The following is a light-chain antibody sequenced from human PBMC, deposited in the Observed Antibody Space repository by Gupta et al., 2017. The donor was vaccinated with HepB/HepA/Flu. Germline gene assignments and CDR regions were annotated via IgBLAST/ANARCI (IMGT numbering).Light chain of an antibody. V-gene: IGLV1-47*01. J-gene: IGLJ3*02. CDR1: SSNIGSTS. CDR3: AAWDDSLSGWV. Sequence: QSVLSQPPSASGTPGQGVTISCSGSSSNIGSTSVFWFQHLPGTAPKVLIYRNNQRPSGVPDRFSGSKSGTSASLAISGLRSEDEADYYCAAWDDSLSGWVFGGGTKLTVL. CDR2: RNN.